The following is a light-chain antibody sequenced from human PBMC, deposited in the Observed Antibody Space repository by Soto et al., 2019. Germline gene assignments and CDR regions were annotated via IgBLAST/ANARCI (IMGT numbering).Light chain of an antibody. CDR1: SSDVGSYDY. CDR3: SSYTSSGTVL. V-gene: IGLV2-14*01. CDR2: EVS. Sequence: QSALTQPASVSGSLGQSITISCTGASSDVGSYDYVSWYQHHPGKAPKLMIREVSHRPSGASNRFSGSKSGNTASLTISGLQAEDEADYYCSSYTSSGTVLFGGGTKLTVL. J-gene: IGLJ2*01.